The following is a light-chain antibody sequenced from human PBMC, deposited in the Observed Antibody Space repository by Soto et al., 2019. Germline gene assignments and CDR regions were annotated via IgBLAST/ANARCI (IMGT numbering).Light chain of an antibody. CDR3: GSWDSSMSAYV. CDR1: SSDVGGYNY. V-gene: IGLV2-14*01. Sequence: QSALTQPASVSGSPGKSITISCTGTSSDVGGYNYVSWYQQHPGKAPKLMIYEVSNRPSGVSNRFSGSKSGNTASLTISGLQAEDEAYYYCGSWDSSMSAYVFATGTKVTVL. CDR2: EVS. J-gene: IGLJ1*01.